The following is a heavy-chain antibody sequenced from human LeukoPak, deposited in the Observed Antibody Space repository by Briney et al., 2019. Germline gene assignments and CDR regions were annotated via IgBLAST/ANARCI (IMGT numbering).Heavy chain of an antibody. CDR1: GGSISSGGYY. CDR2: IYYSGST. Sequence: SETLSLTCTVSGGSISSGGYYWSWIRQHPGKGLGWIGYIYYSGSTYYNPSLKSRVTISVDTSKNQFSLKLSSVTAADTAVYYCARESGTTVTTFENWFDPWGQGTLVTVSS. V-gene: IGHV4-31*03. D-gene: IGHD4-17*01. CDR3: ARESGTTVTTFENWFDP. J-gene: IGHJ5*02.